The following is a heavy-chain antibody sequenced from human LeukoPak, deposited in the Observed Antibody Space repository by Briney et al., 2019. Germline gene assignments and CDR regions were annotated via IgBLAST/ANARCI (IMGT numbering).Heavy chain of an antibody. V-gene: IGHV3-7*01. CDR2: IKQDGSEK. CDR3: ARDSSLYCSDNTCYWGLDY. J-gene: IGHJ4*02. D-gene: IGHD2-15*01. CDR1: GFTFSSYW. Sequence: GGSLRLSCAASGFTFSSYWMSWVRQAPGKGLEWVANIKQDGSEKYYVDSVKGRFTISRDNAKNSLYLQMNSLRVEDTAVYYCARDSSLYCSDNTCYWGLDYWGQGTLVTVSS.